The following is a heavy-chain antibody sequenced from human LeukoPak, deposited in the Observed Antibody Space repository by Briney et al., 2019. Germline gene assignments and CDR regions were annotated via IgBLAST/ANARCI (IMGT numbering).Heavy chain of an antibody. J-gene: IGHJ4*02. CDR3: ATDRNSGKYYDY. D-gene: IGHD1-26*01. CDR2: IWYDGSNQ. CDR1: GLTFRNYG. Sequence: GGSLRLSCAASGLTFRNYGMHWVRQAPGKGLEWVAVIWYDGSNQYYLDSVKGRFTVSSDNAKNTLYLQMNSLRAEDTAVYYCATDRNSGKYYDYWGQGTLVTVSS. V-gene: IGHV3-33*01.